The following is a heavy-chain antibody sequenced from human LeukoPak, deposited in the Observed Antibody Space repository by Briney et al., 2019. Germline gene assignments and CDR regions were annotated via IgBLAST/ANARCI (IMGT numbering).Heavy chain of an antibody. V-gene: IGHV3-48*03. CDR2: ISGSGNAK. D-gene: IGHD6-19*01. CDR3: ARGGVAVAGHFFDY. J-gene: IGHJ4*02. CDR1: GFTFSSYE. Sequence: GGPLRLSCAASGFTFSSYEMNWVRQAPGKGLEWVSYISGSGNAKYYADSVKGRFTISRDNAKNSLYLQMNSLRAEDTAVYYCARGGVAVAGHFFDYWGQGTLVTVSS.